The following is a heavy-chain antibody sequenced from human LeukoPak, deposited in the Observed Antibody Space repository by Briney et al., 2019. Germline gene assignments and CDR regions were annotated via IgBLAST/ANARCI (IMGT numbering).Heavy chain of an antibody. Sequence: GGSLRLSCAASGFTFSSYAMSWVRQAPGKGLEWVSAISGSGGSTYYADSVKGRFTISRDNSKNTLCLQMNSLRAEDTAVYYCANTPGYCGGDCYIEDYFDYWGQGTLVTVSS. D-gene: IGHD2-21*01. CDR1: GFTFSSYA. J-gene: IGHJ4*02. CDR3: ANTPGYCGGDCYIEDYFDY. V-gene: IGHV3-23*01. CDR2: ISGSGGST.